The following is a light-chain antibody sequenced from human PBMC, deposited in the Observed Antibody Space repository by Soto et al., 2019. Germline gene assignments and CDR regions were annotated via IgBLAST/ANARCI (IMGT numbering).Light chain of an antibody. J-gene: IGKJ5*01. CDR3: QQYVTSPAIT. CDR1: ESVGDY. CDR2: GAT. V-gene: IGKV3-20*01. Sequence: EIVLTQSPGALSLSPGERATLSCWASESVGDYLAWYQQKPGQAPRLLIYGATQRTSGTPDRFSGTGSETGFTLASSRLEPGDFAVYYCQQYVTSPAITFGQGTRLEIK.